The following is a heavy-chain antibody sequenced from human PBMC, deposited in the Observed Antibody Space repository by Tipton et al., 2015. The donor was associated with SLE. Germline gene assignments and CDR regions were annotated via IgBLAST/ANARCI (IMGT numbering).Heavy chain of an antibody. D-gene: IGHD6-19*01. V-gene: IGHV4-39*07. CDR1: GGSISSSSYY. CDR2: IYYSGST. Sequence: TLSLTCTVSGGSISSSSYYWGWIRQPPGKGLEWIGSIYYSGSTYYNPSLKSRVTISVDTSKNQFSLKLSSVTAADTAVYYCARARWLREPGIAVAGPYFDYWGQGTLVTVSS. CDR3: ARARWLREPGIAVAGPYFDY. J-gene: IGHJ4*02.